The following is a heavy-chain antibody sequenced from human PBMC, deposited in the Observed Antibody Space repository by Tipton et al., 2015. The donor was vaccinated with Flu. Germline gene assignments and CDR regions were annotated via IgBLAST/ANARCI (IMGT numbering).Heavy chain of an antibody. Sequence: TLSLTCSVSGDSIGRGYCWGWIRQPPGKGLEWIGNICQSGSTYDNPSLKSRVTISVDRSKNQFSLRLSSVTAADAAMYYCARGDYGDYDHEADAFDIWGQGTLVTVST. J-gene: IGHJ3*02. CDR3: ARGDYGDYDHEADAFDI. CDR1: GDSIGRGYC. V-gene: IGHV4-38-2*02. CDR2: ICQSGST. D-gene: IGHD4-17*01.